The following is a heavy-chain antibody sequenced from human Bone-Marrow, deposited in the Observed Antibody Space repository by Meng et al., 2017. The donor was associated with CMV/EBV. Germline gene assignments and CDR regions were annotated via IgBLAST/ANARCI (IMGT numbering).Heavy chain of an antibody. J-gene: IGHJ4*02. CDR2: ISSSSSYI. CDR1: GFTFSSYS. Sequence: GESLKISCAASGFTFSSYSMNWVRQAPGKGLEWVSSISSSSSYIYYADSVKGRFTISRDNAKNSLYLQMNSLRAEDTAVYYCARDENWNYLDYWGQGTLVTVSS. D-gene: IGHD1-1*01. CDR3: ARDENWNYLDY. V-gene: IGHV3-21*01.